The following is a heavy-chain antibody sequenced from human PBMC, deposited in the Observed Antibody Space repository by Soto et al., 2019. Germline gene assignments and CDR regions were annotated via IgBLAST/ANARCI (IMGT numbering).Heavy chain of an antibody. V-gene: IGHV3-23*01. CDR1: GFTFSSYA. CDR3: SKGMFSSSPAAAGSFDY. Sequence: GGSLRLSCAASGFTFSSYAMSWVRQAPGKGLEWVAAIGGHDGKTYYADSVKGRFTISRDNSENTLYLQMSRLRAEDTAVYVFSKGMFSSSPAAAGSFDYWGQGALVTVSS. D-gene: IGHD3-10*01. J-gene: IGHJ4*02. CDR2: IGGHDGKT.